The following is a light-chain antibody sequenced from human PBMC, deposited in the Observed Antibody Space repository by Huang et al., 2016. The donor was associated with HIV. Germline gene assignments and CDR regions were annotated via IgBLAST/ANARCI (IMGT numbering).Light chain of an antibody. V-gene: IGKV3-11*01. Sequence: EIVLTQSPATLYLSPGERATLSCRASQSVSSDLAWYQQKPGQAPRLLIYDTSSRATVLPARFSGIGSGTDFTLTISSLEPEDFAVYYCQQRSNWPPWTFGQGTKVEIK. CDR2: DTS. CDR3: QQRSNWPPWT. J-gene: IGKJ1*01. CDR1: QSVSSD.